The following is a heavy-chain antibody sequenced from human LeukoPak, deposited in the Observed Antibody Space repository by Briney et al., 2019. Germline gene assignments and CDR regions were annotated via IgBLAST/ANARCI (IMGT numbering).Heavy chain of an antibody. CDR1: GGSISSYY. CDR2: IYHSGST. D-gene: IGHD3-22*01. J-gene: IGHJ4*02. Sequence: SETLSLTCTVSGGSISSYYWSWIRQPPGKGLEWIGEIYHSGSTNYNLSLKSRVTISVDKSKNQFSLKLSSVTAADTAVYYCARKGYYDSKDFDYWGQGTLVTVSS. CDR3: ARKGYYDSKDFDY. V-gene: IGHV4-59*12.